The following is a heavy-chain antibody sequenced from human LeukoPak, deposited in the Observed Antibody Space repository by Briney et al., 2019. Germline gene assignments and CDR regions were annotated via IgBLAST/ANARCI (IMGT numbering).Heavy chain of an antibody. CDR2: INWSGGST. CDR1: GFTFDDYG. D-gene: IGHD3-10*01. J-gene: IGHJ4*02. Sequence: GGSLRLSCAASGFTFDDYGMTWVRQAPGKGLEWVSGINWSGGSTGYADSVKGRFTISRDNAKNSLYLQMNSLRAEDTALYYFARGSATYYRYFDYWGQGILVTVSS. CDR3: ARGSATYYRYFDY. V-gene: IGHV3-20*04.